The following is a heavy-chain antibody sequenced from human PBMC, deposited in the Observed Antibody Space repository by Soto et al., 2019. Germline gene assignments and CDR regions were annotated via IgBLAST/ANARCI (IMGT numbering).Heavy chain of an antibody. CDR1: GDSVSSNSAA. V-gene: IGHV6-1*01. D-gene: IGHD2-15*01. J-gene: IGHJ4*02. Sequence: SQTLSLTCAISGDSVSSNSAAWNWIRQSPSRGLEWLGRTYYRSKWYNDYAVSVKSRITINPDTSKNQFSLQLNSVTPEDTAVYYCARVECSGGSCYHKFDYWGQGTLVTVSS. CDR3: ARVECSGGSCYHKFDY. CDR2: TYYRSKWYN.